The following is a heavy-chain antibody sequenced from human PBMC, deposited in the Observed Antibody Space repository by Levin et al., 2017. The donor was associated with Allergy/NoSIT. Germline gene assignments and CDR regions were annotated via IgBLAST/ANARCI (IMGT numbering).Heavy chain of an antibody. Sequence: SETLSLTCAVYGGSFSGYYWSWIRQPPGKGLEWIGEINHSGSTNYNPSLKSRVTISVDTSKNQFSLKLSSVTAADTAVYYCARGHIAVAGTKFDYWGQGTLVTVSS. CDR3: ARGHIAVAGTKFDY. CDR2: INHSGST. V-gene: IGHV4-34*01. D-gene: IGHD6-19*01. J-gene: IGHJ4*02. CDR1: GGSFSGYY.